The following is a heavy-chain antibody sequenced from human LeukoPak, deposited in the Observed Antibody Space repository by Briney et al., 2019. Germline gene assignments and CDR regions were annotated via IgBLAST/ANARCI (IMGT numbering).Heavy chain of an antibody. CDR1: GFTFSSYS. CDR2: ISSSSSYI. J-gene: IGHJ6*03. D-gene: IGHD3-10*01. Sequence: GGSLRLSCAASGFTFSSYSMNWVRQAPGKGLEWVSSISSSSSYIYYADSVKGRFTISRDNAKNSLYLQMNSLRAEDTAVYYCAREGPEVLWFGELLKTRYYYYYMDVWGKGTTVTVSS. CDR3: AREGPEVLWFGELLKTRYYYYYMDV. V-gene: IGHV3-21*04.